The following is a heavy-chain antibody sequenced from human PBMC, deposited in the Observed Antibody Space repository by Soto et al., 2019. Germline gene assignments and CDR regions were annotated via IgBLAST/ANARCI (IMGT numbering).Heavy chain of an antibody. CDR1: GFTFSSYA. CDR2: ISYDGSNK. V-gene: IGHV3-30-3*01. D-gene: IGHD3-22*01. J-gene: IGHJ4*02. CDR3: ARSRITMIVVGGDY. Sequence: GGSLRLSCAACGFTFSSYAMHWVRQAPGKGLEWVAVISYDGSNKYYTDSVKGRFTISRDNSKNTLYLQMNSLRAEDTAVYYCARSRITMIVVGGDYWGQGTLVTVSS.